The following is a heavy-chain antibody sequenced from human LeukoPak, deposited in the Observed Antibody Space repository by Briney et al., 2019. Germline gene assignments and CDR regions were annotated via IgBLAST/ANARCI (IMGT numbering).Heavy chain of an antibody. D-gene: IGHD4-17*01. V-gene: IGHV3-30*18. CDR3: AKDLYGDYGY. Sequence: PGGSLRLSCAASGFTFSSYGVHWVRQAPGKGQEWVAVISYDGSNKYYADSVKGRFTISRDNSKNTLYLQMNSLRAEDTAVYYCAKDLYGDYGYWGQGTLVTVSS. CDR2: ISYDGSNK. J-gene: IGHJ4*02. CDR1: GFTFSSYG.